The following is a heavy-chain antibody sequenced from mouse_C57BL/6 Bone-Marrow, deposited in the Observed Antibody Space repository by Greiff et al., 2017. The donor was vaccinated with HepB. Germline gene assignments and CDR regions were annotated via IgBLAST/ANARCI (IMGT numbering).Heavy chain of an antibody. CDR2: INPNNGGT. Sequence: EVQLQQSGPELVKPGASVKISCKASGYTFTDYYMNWVKQSHGKSLEWIGDINPNNGGTSYNQKFKGKATLTVDKSSSTAYMELRSLTSEDSAVYYCARGWLRRGAWFAYWGQGTLVTVSA. V-gene: IGHV1-26*01. D-gene: IGHD2-2*01. J-gene: IGHJ3*01. CDR3: ARGWLRRGAWFAY. CDR1: GYTFTDYY.